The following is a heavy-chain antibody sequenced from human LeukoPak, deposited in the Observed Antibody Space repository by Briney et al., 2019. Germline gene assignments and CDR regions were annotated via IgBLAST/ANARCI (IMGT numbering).Heavy chain of an antibody. Sequence: SQTLSLTFAISGDSVSSNSAAWNWIRQSPARGLEWLGRTYYRSKWYNDYAVSVKSRITINPATSKNQFSLQLNSVPPEDTAVYYCTRGSGYYGSGSLYYYGMDVWGQGTTVTVSS. D-gene: IGHD3-10*01. CDR3: TRGSGYYGSGSLYYYGMDV. V-gene: IGHV6-1*01. CDR2: TYYRSKWYN. J-gene: IGHJ6*02. CDR1: GDSVSSNSAA.